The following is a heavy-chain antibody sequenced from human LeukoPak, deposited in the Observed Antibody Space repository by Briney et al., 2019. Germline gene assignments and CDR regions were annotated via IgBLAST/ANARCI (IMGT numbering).Heavy chain of an antibody. Sequence: GGSLRLSCADSGFTFSRYSMNWARQAPGKGLEWVSYISSNSNTIYYADSVKGRFTISRDNGKNSLYLQMNSLRAEDTAVYYCARGGYSSSWYHFDYWGQGTLVTVSS. J-gene: IGHJ4*02. CDR3: ARGGYSSSWYHFDY. V-gene: IGHV3-48*01. CDR2: ISSNSNTI. D-gene: IGHD6-13*01. CDR1: GFTFSRYS.